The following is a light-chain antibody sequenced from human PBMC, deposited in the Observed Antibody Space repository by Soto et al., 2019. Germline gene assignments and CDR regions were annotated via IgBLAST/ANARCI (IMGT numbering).Light chain of an antibody. CDR2: EVT. Sequence: QSALTQPPSAAGSPGQSVTISCIGTNSDVGRYNYVSWYQHHPGKAPKLIIYEVTKRPSGVPDRFSVSKSANTSSLTVSGLRADDEADYYCSAYVGSNNYVFGTGTKVTVL. CDR3: SAYVGSNNYV. V-gene: IGLV2-8*01. CDR1: NSDVGRYNY. J-gene: IGLJ1*01.